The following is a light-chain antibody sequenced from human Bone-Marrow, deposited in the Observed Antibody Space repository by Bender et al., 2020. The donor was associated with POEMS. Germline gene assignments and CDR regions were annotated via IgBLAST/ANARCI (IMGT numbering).Light chain of an antibody. CDR1: SGHSNYI. J-gene: IGLJ3*02. CDR3: QTWGAGIRV. V-gene: IGLV4-60*03. CDR2: LESSGSY. Sequence: QPVLTQSSSASASLGSSVKLTCSLSSGHSNYIIGWHQQQTGKAPRYLMKLESSGSYNKGSGVPDRFSGSSSGADRYLTISDLQSEDEADYYCQTWGAGIRVFGGGTKVTVL.